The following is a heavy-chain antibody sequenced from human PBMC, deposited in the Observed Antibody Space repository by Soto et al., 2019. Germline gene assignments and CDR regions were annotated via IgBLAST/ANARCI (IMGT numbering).Heavy chain of an antibody. D-gene: IGHD2-2*01. J-gene: IGHJ4*02. CDR3: VRACDRASCPYYFGP. V-gene: IGHV3-7*01. CDR2: IKQDGYYK. CDR1: GFSFNTFW. Sequence: PGGSLRLSCAASGFSFNTFWMSWVRQAPGKGLEWVANIKQDGYYKFHMDSVKGRFTISRDNAENSLYLQMSSLRVEDTAVYYCVRACDRASCPYYFGPRRRGTVVTVSS.